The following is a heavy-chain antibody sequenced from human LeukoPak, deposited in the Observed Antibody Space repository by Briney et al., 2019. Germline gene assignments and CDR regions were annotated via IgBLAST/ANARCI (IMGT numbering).Heavy chain of an antibody. CDR3: ARVVPIYYYDTSNWFDP. CDR2: IYYSGST. V-gene: IGHV4-39*07. CDR1: GGSISSRSYF. D-gene: IGHD3-22*01. J-gene: IGHJ5*02. Sequence: SETLSLTCTVSGGSISSRSYFWGWIRQPPGKGLEWIGSIYYSGSTYYNPSLKSRVTISVDTSKNQFSLKLSSVTAADTAVYYCARVVPIYYYDTSNWFDPWGQGTLVTVSS.